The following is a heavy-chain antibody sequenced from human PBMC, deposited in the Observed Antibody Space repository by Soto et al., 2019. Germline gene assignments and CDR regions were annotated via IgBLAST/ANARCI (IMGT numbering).Heavy chain of an antibody. J-gene: IGHJ6*02. CDR1: GYTFTSYW. D-gene: IGHD6-6*01. CDR2: VNPGDAAT. Sequence: GESLKISCEGSGYTFTSYWRCCLRQMPAKGLQGKVIVNPGDAATKYNPSFQGQVTISADTSISTSSLKWSSLKASDTAMYYCARRGIASRGPLVTDPYLYYFGMDVWGQGTTVTVSS. CDR3: ARRGIASRGPLVTDPYLYYFGMDV. V-gene: IGHV5-51*01.